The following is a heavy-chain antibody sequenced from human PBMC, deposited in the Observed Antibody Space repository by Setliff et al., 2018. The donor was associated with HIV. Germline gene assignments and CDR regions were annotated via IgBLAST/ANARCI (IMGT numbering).Heavy chain of an antibody. V-gene: IGHV1-46*01. J-gene: IGHJ3*02. CDR2: INPSGGST. CDR3: ARVYYGSGWGIRDAFDI. D-gene: IGHD3-10*01. Sequence: ASVKVSCKASGYTFTRYYMHWVRQAPGQGLEWMGIINPSGGSTSYSQKFQGRVTMTRDTSTTTVYMELSSLRFEDMAVYDCARVYYGSGWGIRDAFDIWGQGTMVTVSS. CDR1: GYTFTRYY.